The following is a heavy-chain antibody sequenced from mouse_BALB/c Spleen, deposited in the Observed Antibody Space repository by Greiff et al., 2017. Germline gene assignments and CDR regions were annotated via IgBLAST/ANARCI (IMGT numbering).Heavy chain of an antibody. Sequence: LVAPSQSLSITCTVSGFSLTSYGVHWVRQPPGKGLEWLGVIWAGGSTNYNSALMSRLSISKDNSKSQVFLKMNSLQTDDTAMYYCASPYDYDGLWFAYWGQGTLVTVSA. D-gene: IGHD2-4*01. V-gene: IGHV2-9*02. CDR3: ASPYDYDGLWFAY. CDR2: IWAGGST. CDR1: GFSLTSYG. J-gene: IGHJ3*01.